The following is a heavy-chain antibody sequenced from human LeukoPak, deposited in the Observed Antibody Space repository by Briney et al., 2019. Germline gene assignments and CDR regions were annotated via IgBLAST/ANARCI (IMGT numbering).Heavy chain of an antibody. CDR2: IHHSGSS. CDR1: GFSFSSYD. Sequence: LRLSCAGSGFSFSSYDMNWVRQPPGKGLEWIGYIHHSGSSYYNPSLKGRVTMSVDTSRNHFSLDLRSVTASDTAIYYCARINYDDRYYFDFWGQGTLITVSP. CDR3: ARINYDDRYYFDF. V-gene: IGHV4-30-4*08. J-gene: IGHJ4*02. D-gene: IGHD4-17*01.